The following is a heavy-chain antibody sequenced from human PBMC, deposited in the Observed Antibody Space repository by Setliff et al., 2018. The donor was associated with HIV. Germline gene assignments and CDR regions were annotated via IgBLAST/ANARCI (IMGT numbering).Heavy chain of an antibody. V-gene: IGHV3-20*04. Sequence: LRLSCAASGFPFGDYGMSWVRQAPGKGPEWVAGINWNGDGTGYADFVKGRFTISRDNAKHSLSLQMNSLRAEDTALYYCARDSGSTWYASSRSDYWGQGTLVTVSS. CDR3: ARDSGSTWYASSRSDY. CDR1: GFPFGDYG. J-gene: IGHJ4*02. CDR2: INWNGDGT. D-gene: IGHD6-13*01.